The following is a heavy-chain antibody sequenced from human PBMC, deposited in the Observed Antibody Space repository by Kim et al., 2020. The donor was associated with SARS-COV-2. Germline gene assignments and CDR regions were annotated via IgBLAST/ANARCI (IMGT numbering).Heavy chain of an antibody. Sequence: GGSLRLSCVASGFTFSSYGMHWVRQAPGKGLEWVAVIWYDGSNKYYADSVKGRFTISRDNSKNTLYLQMNSLRAEDTAVYYCAKEAELYYYDSSGYWFDYWGQGTLVTVSS. CDR3: AKEAELYYYDSSGYWFDY. V-gene: IGHV3-33*06. D-gene: IGHD3-22*01. CDR1: GFTFSSYG. CDR2: IWYDGSNK. J-gene: IGHJ4*02.